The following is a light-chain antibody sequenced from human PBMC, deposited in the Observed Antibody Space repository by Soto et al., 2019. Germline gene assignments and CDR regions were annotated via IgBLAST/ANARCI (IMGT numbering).Light chain of an antibody. Sequence: EIVMTQSPATLSVSPGERATLSCRASQSVSSNLAWYQQKPGQAPRLLIYGASTRATGIPARCSGSGSGTEFTLTISSTQSEDFAVYYCQQYNNWPPWTFGQGTKVEIK. V-gene: IGKV3-15*01. CDR3: QQYNNWPPWT. CDR1: QSVSSN. J-gene: IGKJ1*01. CDR2: GAS.